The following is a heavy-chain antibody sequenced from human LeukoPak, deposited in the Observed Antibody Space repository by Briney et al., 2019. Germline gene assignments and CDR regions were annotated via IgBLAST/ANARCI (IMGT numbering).Heavy chain of an antibody. CDR3: ARLLFPDYYDSSGYYYVFDY. CDR2: INHSGSA. CDR1: GGSFSGYY. V-gene: IGHV4-34*01. Sequence: PSETLSLTCAVSGGSFSGYYWTWIRQPPGKGLEWIGEINHSGSANYNPSLKSRVTISLDTSKNQFSLKLSSVTAADTAVYYCARLLFPDYYDSSGYYYVFDYCGQGTLVTVSS. D-gene: IGHD3-22*01. J-gene: IGHJ4*02.